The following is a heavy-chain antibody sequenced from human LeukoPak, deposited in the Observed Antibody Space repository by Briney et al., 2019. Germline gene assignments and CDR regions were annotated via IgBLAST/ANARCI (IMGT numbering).Heavy chain of an antibody. CDR3: AREYSSSSRAFDI. CDR2: IYHNGNT. D-gene: IGHD6-6*01. J-gene: IGHJ3*02. V-gene: IGHV4-38-2*02. Sequence: SETLSLTCAVSGYSISSGYYWGWIRQPPGKGLEWIGSIYHNGNTYYNPSLRSRVTISVDTSKNQFSLKLSSVTAADTAVSYCAREYSSSSRAFDIWGQGTMVTVSS. CDR1: GYSISSGYY.